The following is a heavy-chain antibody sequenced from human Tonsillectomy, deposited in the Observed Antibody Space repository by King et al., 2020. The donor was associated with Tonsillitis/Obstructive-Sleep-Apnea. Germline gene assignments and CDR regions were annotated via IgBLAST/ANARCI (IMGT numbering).Heavy chain of an antibody. Sequence: HVQLQQWGAGLLKPSETLSLTCAVYGGSFSGYYWSWIRQPPGKGLEWIGEINHSGSTNYNPSLKSRATISVDTSKNQFSLKLSSVTAADTAVYYCARSYLSSPLYNWFDPWGQGTLVTVSS. J-gene: IGHJ5*02. CDR1: GGSFSGYY. V-gene: IGHV4-34*01. CDR3: ARSYLSSPLYNWFDP. CDR2: INHSGST. D-gene: IGHD6-6*01.